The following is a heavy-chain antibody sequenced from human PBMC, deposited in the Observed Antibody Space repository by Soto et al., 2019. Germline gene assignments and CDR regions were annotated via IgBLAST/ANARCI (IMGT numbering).Heavy chain of an antibody. Sequence: GGSLRLSCAASGFTLSSYAMSWVRQAPGKGLEWVSAISGSGGTTYYADSVKGRFTISRDTSKNTLYLQMNSLRAEDTAVYYCAKVERYYYDSSGYYSSPLFWGQGTLITVSS. CDR2: ISGSGGTT. D-gene: IGHD3-22*01. J-gene: IGHJ4*02. CDR1: GFTLSSYA. CDR3: AKVERYYYDSSGYYSSPLF. V-gene: IGHV3-23*01.